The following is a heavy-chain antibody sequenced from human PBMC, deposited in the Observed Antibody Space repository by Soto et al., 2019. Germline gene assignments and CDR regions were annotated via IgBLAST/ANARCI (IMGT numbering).Heavy chain of an antibody. V-gene: IGHV1-69*12. J-gene: IGHJ2*01. CDR2: IIPIFGTA. D-gene: IGHD3-22*01. CDR1: GGTFSSYA. Sequence: QVQLVQSGAEVKKPGSSVKVSCKASGGTFSSYAISWVRQAPGQGLEWMGGIIPIFGTANYAQKFQGRVTITADEYTSTAYMELSSLRSEDTAVYYCASAGTMLVGHWYFDLWGRGTLVTVSS. CDR3: ASAGTMLVGHWYFDL.